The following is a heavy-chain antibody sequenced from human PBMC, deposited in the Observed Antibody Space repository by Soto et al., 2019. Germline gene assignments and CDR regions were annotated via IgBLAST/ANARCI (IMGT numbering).Heavy chain of an antibody. CDR2: IKQDGSEK. CDR3: VSTRDYYYYYLDV. Sequence: GGSLRLSCAASGFTFSSYWMSWVRQAPGKGLEWVANIKQDGSEKYYVDSVKGRFTISRDNAKNSLYLQMNSLRAEDMAGYYCVSTRDYYYYYLDVWGKGTTVTVSS. V-gene: IGHV3-7*01. J-gene: IGHJ6*03. CDR1: GFTFSSYW.